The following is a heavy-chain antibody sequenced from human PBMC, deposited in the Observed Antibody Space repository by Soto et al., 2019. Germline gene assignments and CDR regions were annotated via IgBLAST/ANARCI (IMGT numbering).Heavy chain of an antibody. CDR1: GGSISSGGYY. V-gene: IGHV4-31*03. Sequence: SETLSLTCTVSGGSISSGGYYWSWIRQHPGKGLEWIGYIYYSGSTYYNPSLKSRVTISVDTSKNQFSLKLSSVTAADTAVYYCARDAVGGDRYFDYWGQGPLVTVYS. J-gene: IGHJ4*02. CDR2: IYYSGST. D-gene: IGHD2-21*02. CDR3: ARDAVGGDRYFDY.